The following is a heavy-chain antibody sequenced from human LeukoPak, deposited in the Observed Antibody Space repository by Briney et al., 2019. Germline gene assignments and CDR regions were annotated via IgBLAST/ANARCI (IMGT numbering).Heavy chain of an antibody. J-gene: IGHJ4*02. D-gene: IGHD2-2*01. V-gene: IGHV3-64*01. CDR3: ARSSIVVVSILGY. CDR1: GFPFSSYA. Sequence: PGGSLRLSCAASGFPFSSYAMHWVRQAPGQGLEYVSAISSNGGSTSYANSVKCRFTISRDNSKNTLYLQMGSLRAEDMAVYYCARSSIVVVSILGYWGQGTLVTVSS. CDR2: ISSNGGST.